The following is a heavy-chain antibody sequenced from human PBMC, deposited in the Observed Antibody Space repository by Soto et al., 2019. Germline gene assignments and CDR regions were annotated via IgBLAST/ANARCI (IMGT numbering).Heavy chain of an antibody. CDR2: ISGSGGST. CDR3: AKDDVIGYCSGGSCLQWGMDV. J-gene: IGHJ6*02. Sequence: GGSLRLSCAASGFTFSNYAMSWVRQAPGKGLEWVSAISGSGGSTYYADSVKGRFTISRDNSKNTLYLQMNSLRAEDTAVYYCAKDDVIGYCSGGSCLQWGMDVWGQGTTVTVSS. V-gene: IGHV3-23*01. CDR1: GFTFSNYA. D-gene: IGHD2-15*01.